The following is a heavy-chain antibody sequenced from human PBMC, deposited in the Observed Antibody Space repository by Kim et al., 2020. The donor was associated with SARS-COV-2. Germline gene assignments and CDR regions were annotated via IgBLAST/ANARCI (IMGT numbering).Heavy chain of an antibody. V-gene: IGHV3-9*01. D-gene: IGHD2-21*01. CDR1: GFTFGDYA. J-gene: IGHJ6*02. CDR2: INWNSGSI. Sequence: GGSLRLSCAASGFTFGDYAMHWVRQAPGKGLEWISGINWNSGSIGYADSVKGRFTISRDNAKNSLYLHMNSLRAEDTALYYCGKEYGVKVPRGYYYYYGMDVWGQGTTVTVSS. CDR3: GKEYGVKVPRGYYYYYGMDV.